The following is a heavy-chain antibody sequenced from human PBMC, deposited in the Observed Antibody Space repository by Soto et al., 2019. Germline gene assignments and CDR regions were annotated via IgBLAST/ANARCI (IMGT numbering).Heavy chain of an antibody. CDR2: ISESGAST. D-gene: IGHD3-10*01. V-gene: IGHV3-23*01. CDR1: GFTFSSYA. J-gene: IGHJ4*02. Sequence: PGGSLRLSCAASGFTFSSYAMSWVRQAPGKGVQWVSVISESGASTDYADSVKGRFTISRDNSKNTLYLQMNSLRAEDTAVYYCAKDMYASGSFYSDYWGQGTLVTVSS. CDR3: AKDMYASGSFYSDY.